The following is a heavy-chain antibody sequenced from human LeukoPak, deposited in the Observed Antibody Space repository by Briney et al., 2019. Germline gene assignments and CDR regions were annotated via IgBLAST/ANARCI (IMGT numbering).Heavy chain of an antibody. J-gene: IGHJ4*02. V-gene: IGHV4-30-2*01. D-gene: IGHD1-20*01. Sequence: SQTLSLTCTVSGGSISSGGYYWSWIRQPPGKGLEWIGYIYHSGSTYYNPSLKSRVTISVDRSKNQFSLKLSSVIAADTAVYYCARARYNWNDVGEIDYWGQGTLVTVSS. CDR2: IYHSGST. CDR1: GGSISSGGYY. CDR3: ARARYNWNDVGEIDY.